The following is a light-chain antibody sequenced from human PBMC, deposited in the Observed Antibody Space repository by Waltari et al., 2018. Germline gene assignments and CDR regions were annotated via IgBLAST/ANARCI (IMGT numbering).Light chain of an antibody. J-gene: IGKJ1*01. CDR1: QSLVHSDGNTY. Sequence: DVVMTQSPLSLPVTLGQPASISCRSSQSLVHSDGNTYLNWFQQRPGQPPRRLFYRVSKRDSGVPDRFSGSGSGTDFTLKISRVEAEDVGVYYCMQGTHWPWTFGQGTKVEIK. V-gene: IGKV2-30*02. CDR3: MQGTHWPWT. CDR2: RVS.